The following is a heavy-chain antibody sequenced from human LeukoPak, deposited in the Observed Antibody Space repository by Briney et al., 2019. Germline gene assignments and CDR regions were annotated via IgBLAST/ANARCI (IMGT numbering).Heavy chain of an antibody. Sequence: GESLKISCKGSGYSFTSYWLGWVRQMPGKGLEWMGIIYPGDSDTRYSPSFQGQVTISADKSISTAYLQWSSLKASDTAMYYCARGYYDSSGYYYPFDYWGQGTLVTVSS. V-gene: IGHV5-51*01. CDR2: IYPGDSDT. CDR3: ARGYYDSSGYYYPFDY. D-gene: IGHD3-22*01. J-gene: IGHJ4*02. CDR1: GYSFTSYW.